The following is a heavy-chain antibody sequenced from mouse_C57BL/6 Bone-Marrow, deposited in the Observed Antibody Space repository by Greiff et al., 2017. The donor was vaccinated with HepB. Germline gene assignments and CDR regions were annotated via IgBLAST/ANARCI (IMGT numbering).Heavy chain of an antibody. V-gene: IGHV1-50*01. J-gene: IGHJ3*01. CDR3: ARYDGYYSGWFAY. CDR1: GYTFTSYW. CDR2: IDPSDSYT. Sequence: VQLQQPGAELVKPGASVKLSCKASGYTFTSYWMQWVKQRPGQGLEWIGEIDPSDSYTNYNQKFKGKATLTVDTSSSTAYMQLSSLTSEDSAVYYCARYDGYYSGWFAYGGQGTLVTVSA. D-gene: IGHD2-3*01.